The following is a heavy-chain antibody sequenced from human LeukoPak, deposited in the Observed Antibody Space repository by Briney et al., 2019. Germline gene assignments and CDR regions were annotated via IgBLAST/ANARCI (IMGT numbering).Heavy chain of an antibody. CDR3: ATRNYYDSTGYYNY. D-gene: IGHD3-22*01. J-gene: IGHJ4*02. Sequence: SETLSLTCTVSGXSISSYYWSWIRQPPGKGLEWIGYIYYSGSTNYNPSLKSRVTISVDKSKNQFSLKLTSVTAADTALYYCATRNYYDSTGYYNYWGQGTLVTVSS. V-gene: IGHV4-59*12. CDR2: IYYSGST. CDR1: GXSISSYY.